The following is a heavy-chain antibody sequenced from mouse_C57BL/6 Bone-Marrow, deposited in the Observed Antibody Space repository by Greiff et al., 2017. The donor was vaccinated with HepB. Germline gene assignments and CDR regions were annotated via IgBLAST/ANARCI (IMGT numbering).Heavy chain of an antibody. CDR3: ARDGYYGSYAMDY. J-gene: IGHJ4*01. CDR2: IDPSDSYT. CDR1: GYTFTSYW. D-gene: IGHD1-1*01. Sequence: QVQLQQPGAELVMPGASVKLSCKASGYTFTSYWMHWVKQRPGQGLEWIGEIDPSDSYTNYNQKFKGKSTLTVDKYSSTAYMQLSRLTSEDTAVYYCARDGYYGSYAMDYWGQGTSVTVSS. V-gene: IGHV1-69*01.